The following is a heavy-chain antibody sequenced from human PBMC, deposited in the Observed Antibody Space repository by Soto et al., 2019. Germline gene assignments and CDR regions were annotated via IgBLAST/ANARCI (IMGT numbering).Heavy chain of an antibody. CDR2: IIPILGIA. J-gene: IGHJ4*02. CDR3: ARDPRYSYGFDY. CDR1: GGTFSSYT. V-gene: IGHV1-69*08. Sequence: QVQLVQSGAEVKQPGSSVKVSCKASGGTFSSYTISWVRQAPGQGLEWMGRIIPILGIANYAQKFQGRVTITADKSTSTADMELSSLRSEDTAVYYCARDPRYSYGFDYWGQGTLVTVSS. D-gene: IGHD5-18*01.